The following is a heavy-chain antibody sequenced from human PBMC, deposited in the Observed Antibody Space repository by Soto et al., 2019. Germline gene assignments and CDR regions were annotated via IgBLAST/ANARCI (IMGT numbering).Heavy chain of an antibody. D-gene: IGHD5-12*01. Sequence: ASVKVSCKASGYTFTSYYMHWVRQAPGQGLEWMGIINPSGGSTSYAQKFQGRVTMTRDTSTSTVYMELSSLRSEDTAVYYCARAQSGRIVATTIRPPGYWGQGTMVIVSS. J-gene: IGHJ4*02. CDR1: GYTFTSYY. CDR2: INPSGGST. CDR3: ARAQSGRIVATTIRPPGY. V-gene: IGHV1-46*03.